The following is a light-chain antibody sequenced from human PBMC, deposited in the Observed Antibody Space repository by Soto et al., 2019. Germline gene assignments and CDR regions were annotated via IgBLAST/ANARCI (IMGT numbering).Light chain of an antibody. CDR3: QQYNSYSPLT. V-gene: IGKV1-5*01. Sequence: DIQMTQSPSSLSASIGDRVTITCRASQYISSWLAWYQQKPGKAPKLLMFDTFSLESGVPSRFSGSRSGTEFTLTIRSLQPDDYATHYCQQYNSYSPLTFGGGTKVEIK. CDR1: QYISSW. J-gene: IGKJ4*01. CDR2: DTF.